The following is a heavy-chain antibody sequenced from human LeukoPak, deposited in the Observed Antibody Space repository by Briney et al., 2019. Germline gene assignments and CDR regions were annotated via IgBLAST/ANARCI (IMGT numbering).Heavy chain of an antibody. CDR1: GYTLTELS. CDR3: ARRRYCSSTSCYDYYYYGMDV. J-gene: IGHJ6*02. Sequence: GASVKVSCKVSGYTLTELSMHWVRQAPGKGLEWMGGFDPEDGETIYAQKFQGRVTMTEDTSTDTAYMELSSLRSEDTAVYYCARRRYCSSTSCYDYYYYGMDVWGQGTTVTVSS. CDR2: FDPEDGET. V-gene: IGHV1-24*01. D-gene: IGHD2-2*01.